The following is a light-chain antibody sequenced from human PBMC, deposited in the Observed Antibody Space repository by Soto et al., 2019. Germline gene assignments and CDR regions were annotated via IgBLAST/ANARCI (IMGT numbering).Light chain of an antibody. V-gene: IGLV4-69*01. CDR2: INSDGSH. CDR3: QTWCTGIPRV. Sequence: QSVLTQSPSASASLGASVKITCTLSSEYSTDAIAWHQHQPEKGPRFLMKINSDGSHKRGDGIPDRFSGTSSGAERYLTISSLQSEDEADYYCQTWCTGIPRVFGGGTKLTVL. CDR1: SEYSTDA. J-gene: IGLJ3*02.